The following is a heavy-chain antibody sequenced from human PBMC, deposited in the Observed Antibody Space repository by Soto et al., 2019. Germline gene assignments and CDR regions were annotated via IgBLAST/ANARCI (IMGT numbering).Heavy chain of an antibody. CDR3: AQRPIAAAGINSFDP. J-gene: IGHJ5*02. Sequence: QITLRESGPTLVKPTQTLTLTCSFSGFSLNTSGVGVAWFRQPPGKALEWLALIFWDDDKRYCPSLKSRVTITKDTSKNQVVLTMNNMAPVDTGTYCCAQRPIAAAGINSFDPWGQGTLVTVSS. CDR2: IFWDDDK. D-gene: IGHD6-13*01. V-gene: IGHV2-5*02. CDR1: GFSLNTSGVG.